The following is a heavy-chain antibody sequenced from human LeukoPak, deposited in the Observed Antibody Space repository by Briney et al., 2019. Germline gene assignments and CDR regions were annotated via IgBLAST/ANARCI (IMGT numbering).Heavy chain of an antibody. CDR1: GFTFSSYD. Sequence: GGSLRLSCAASGFTFSSYDMHWVRQATGKGLEWVSAIGTAGDTYYPGSVKGRFTIPRENAKNSLYLQMNSLRAGDTAVYYCARGSGDFWSGYYSFDYWGQGTLVTVSS. J-gene: IGHJ4*02. CDR3: ARGSGDFWSGYYSFDY. V-gene: IGHV3-13*01. CDR2: IGTAGDT. D-gene: IGHD3-3*01.